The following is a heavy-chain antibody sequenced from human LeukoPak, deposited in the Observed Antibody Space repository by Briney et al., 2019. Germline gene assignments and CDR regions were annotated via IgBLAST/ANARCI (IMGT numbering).Heavy chain of an antibody. D-gene: IGHD3-22*01. J-gene: IGHJ4*02. Sequence: PGGSLRLSCVVSGFSLSSFAMHWVRQAPGKGLELWTILSSDGRTQNHAHSVRGRFTVSRDDSKQTVYLQMNSLRREDTAIYYCARGAPGVVAFDHWGQGALVTVSS. CDR1: GFSLSSFA. CDR3: ARGAPGVVAFDH. CDR2: LSSDGRTQ. V-gene: IGHV3-30*04.